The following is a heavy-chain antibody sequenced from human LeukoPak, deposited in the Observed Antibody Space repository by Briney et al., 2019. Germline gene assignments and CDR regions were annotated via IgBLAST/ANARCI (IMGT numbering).Heavy chain of an antibody. CDR1: GGSFSGYY. D-gene: IGHD2-15*01. V-gene: IGHV4-34*01. CDR2: INHSGST. J-gene: IGHJ4*02. Sequence: SETLSLTCAVYGGSFSGYYWSWIRQPPGKGLEWIGEINHSGSTYYNPSLKSRVTISVDTSKNQFSLKLSSVTAADTAVYYCARTPLGYCSGGSCWYYFDYWGQGTLVTVSS. CDR3: ARTPLGYCSGGSCWYYFDY.